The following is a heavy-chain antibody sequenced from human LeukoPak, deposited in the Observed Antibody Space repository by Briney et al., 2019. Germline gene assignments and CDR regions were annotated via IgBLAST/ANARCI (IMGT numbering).Heavy chain of an antibody. Sequence: PGGSLRLSWAASGFTFKNAWMNWVRQAPGKGLEWVGRIRSKTDGGTTDNAAPVKGRFTISRDDSKNTLFLQMNSLKTEDTAVYYCATDYYGSGSPGFGYWGQGNMVTVSS. CDR3: ATDYYGSGSPGFGY. D-gene: IGHD3-10*01. J-gene: IGHJ4*02. CDR1: GFTFKNAW. V-gene: IGHV3-15*07. CDR2: IRSKTDGGTT.